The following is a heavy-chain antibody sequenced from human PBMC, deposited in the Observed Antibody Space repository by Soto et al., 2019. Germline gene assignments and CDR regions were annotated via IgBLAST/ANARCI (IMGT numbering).Heavy chain of an antibody. CDR3: ARDSRFLEWLSPWHYGMDV. J-gene: IGHJ6*02. Sequence: EVPLVESGGGLVQPGGSLRLSCAASGFTFSSYSMNWVRQAPGKGLEWVSYISSSSSTIYYADSVKGRFTISRDNAKNSLYLQMNSLRDEDTAVYYCARDSRFLEWLSPWHYGMDVWGQGTTVTVSS. D-gene: IGHD3-3*01. CDR2: ISSSSSTI. V-gene: IGHV3-48*02. CDR1: GFTFSSYS.